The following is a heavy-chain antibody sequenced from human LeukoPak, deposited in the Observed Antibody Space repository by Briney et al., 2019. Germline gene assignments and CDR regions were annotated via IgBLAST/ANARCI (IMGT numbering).Heavy chain of an antibody. CDR1: GFSLSTSEVG. CDR3: AHTSRVTALSAFDY. CDR2: IYWDDDK. J-gene: IGHJ4*02. V-gene: IGHV2-5*02. Sequence: SGPTLVNPTQTLTLTCIFSGFSLSTSEVGVGWIRQPPGKALEWLALIYWDDDKRYSPSLKSRLTITKDTSKNQVVLTMTNMDPVDTATYYCAHTSRVTALSAFDYWGQGTLVTVSS. D-gene: IGHD2-21*02.